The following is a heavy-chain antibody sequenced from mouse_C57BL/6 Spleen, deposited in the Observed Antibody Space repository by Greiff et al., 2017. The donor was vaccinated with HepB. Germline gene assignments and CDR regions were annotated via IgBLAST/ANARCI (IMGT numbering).Heavy chain of an antibody. CDR1: GYTFTSYW. J-gene: IGHJ3*01. D-gene: IGHD2-5*01. Sequence: VQLQQPGAELVRPGSSVKLSCKASGYTFTSYWMHWVKQRPIQGLEWIGNIDPSDSETHYNQKFKDKATLTVDKSSSTAYMQLSSLTSEDSAVYYCARSDYSNSWFAYWGQGTLVTVSA. V-gene: IGHV1-52*01. CDR2: IDPSDSET. CDR3: ARSDYSNSWFAY.